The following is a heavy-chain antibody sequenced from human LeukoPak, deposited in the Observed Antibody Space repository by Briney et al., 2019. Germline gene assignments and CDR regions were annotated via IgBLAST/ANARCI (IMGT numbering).Heavy chain of an antibody. V-gene: IGHV5-51*01. D-gene: IGHD6-13*01. CDR2: IYPGDSDT. CDR1: GYSFTSYW. J-gene: IGHJ4*02. CDR3: ARHHSSSFGEVVDY. Sequence: GESLKISCKGSGYSFTSYWIGWVRQMPGKGLEWMGVIYPGDSDTRYSPSFPGQVTISADKSTSTAYLQWSSLKASDTAMYYCARHHSSSFGEVVDYWGQGTLVAVSS.